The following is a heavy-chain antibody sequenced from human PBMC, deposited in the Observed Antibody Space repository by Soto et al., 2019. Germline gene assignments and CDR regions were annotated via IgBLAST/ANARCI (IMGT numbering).Heavy chain of an antibody. CDR2: IYYSGTT. D-gene: IGHD3-22*01. Sequence: SETLSLTCTVSGASISNSYWSWIRQPPGKRLEWIGYIYYSGTTNYNPSLNSRVTISVDTSKNQFSLTLTSVTAADTAVYYCAKDPVYYYESDGHWGQGTLVTVSS. J-gene: IGHJ4*02. V-gene: IGHV4-59*01. CDR3: AKDPVYYYESDGH. CDR1: GASISNSY.